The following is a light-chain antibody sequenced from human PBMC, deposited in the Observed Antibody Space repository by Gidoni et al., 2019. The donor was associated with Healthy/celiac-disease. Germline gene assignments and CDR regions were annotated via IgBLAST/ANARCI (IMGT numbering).Light chain of an antibody. CDR1: SSDVGGYNY. CDR2: EVS. Sequence: QSALTKPASVSGSHGQAITISCTGTSSDVGGYNYVSWYQQHPGKAPKLMIYEVSNRPSGVSNRFSGSKSGNTASLTISGLQAEDEADYYCSSYTSSSTLVVFGGGTKLTVL. V-gene: IGLV2-14*01. CDR3: SSYTSSSTLVV. J-gene: IGLJ2*01.